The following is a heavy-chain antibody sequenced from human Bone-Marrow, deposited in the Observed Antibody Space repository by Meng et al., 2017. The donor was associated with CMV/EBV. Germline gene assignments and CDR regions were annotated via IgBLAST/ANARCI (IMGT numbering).Heavy chain of an antibody. CDR3: ARWGGFLEWLLFDY. Sequence: GSLRLSCTVSGGSISSYYWSWIRQPPGKGLEWTGYIYYSGSTNYNPSLKSRVTISVDTSKNQFSLKLSSVTAADTAVYYCARWGGFLEWLLFDYWGQGTLVTVSS. J-gene: IGHJ4*02. CDR1: GGSISSYY. V-gene: IGHV4-59*01. D-gene: IGHD3-3*01. CDR2: IYYSGST.